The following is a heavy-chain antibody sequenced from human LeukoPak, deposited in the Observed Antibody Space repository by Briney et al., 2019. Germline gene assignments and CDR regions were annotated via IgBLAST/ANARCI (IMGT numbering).Heavy chain of an antibody. CDR3: ATLRGASTAVFDS. J-gene: IGHJ4*02. V-gene: IGHV4-59*08. Sequence: SETLSLTCTVSGGSISYDYWSWIRQSLGKRLEWIGYIHYSGATNYSPSLKSRVTISVDTSKNQFSLKLSSVTAADTALYYCATLRGASTAVFDSWGQGALVTVSS. D-gene: IGHD2-21*02. CDR2: IHYSGAT. CDR1: GGSISYDY.